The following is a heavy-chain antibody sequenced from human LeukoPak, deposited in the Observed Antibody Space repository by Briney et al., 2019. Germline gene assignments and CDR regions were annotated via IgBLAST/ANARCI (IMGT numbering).Heavy chain of an antibody. CDR3: ARGPFPYDAFDI. V-gene: IGHV4-34*01. CDR2: INHSGST. CDR1: GGSFSGYY. J-gene: IGHJ3*02. Sequence: SETLSLTCAVYGGSFSGYYWSWIRQPPGKGLEWIGEINHSGSTNYNPSLKSRVTISVDTSRNQFSLKLSSVTAADTAVYYCARGPFPYDAFDIWGQGTMVTASS.